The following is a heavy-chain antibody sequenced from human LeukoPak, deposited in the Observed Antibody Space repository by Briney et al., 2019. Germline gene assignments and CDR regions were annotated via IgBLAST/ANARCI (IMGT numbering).Heavy chain of an antibody. CDR2: VYYSGST. Sequence: PSETESLTCTVSGGPISSYYWNWIRQSPRKGLEWIGYVYYSGSTDYNPSLRSRVNISVDTSKNQLSLKLRSVTAADTAVYYCARAAESTRLRGFTRWGQRILVSVSS. CDR3: ARAAESTRLRGFTR. D-gene: IGHD3-10*01. V-gene: IGHV4-59*01. CDR1: GGPISSYY. J-gene: IGHJ1*01.